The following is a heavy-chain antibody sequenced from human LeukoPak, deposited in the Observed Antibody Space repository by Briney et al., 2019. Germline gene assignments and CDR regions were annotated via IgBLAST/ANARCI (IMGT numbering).Heavy chain of an antibody. J-gene: IGHJ4*02. D-gene: IGHD3-22*01. CDR1: GFTFRSYA. Sequence: GGSLRLSCAASGFTFRSYAMSWVRQAPGKGLEWVSAISGSGGSTDYADSVKGRFTVSRDNSKNTLYMQMNSLRAEDTAVYYCASYDSSGYYHYFDYWGQGTLVTVSS. V-gene: IGHV3-23*01. CDR3: ASYDSSGYYHYFDY. CDR2: ISGSGGST.